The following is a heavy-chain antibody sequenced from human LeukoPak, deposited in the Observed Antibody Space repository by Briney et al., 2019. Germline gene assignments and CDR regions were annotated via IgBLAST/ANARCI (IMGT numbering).Heavy chain of an antibody. Sequence: SETLSLTCAVYGGSFSGYYWSWIRQPPGKGLEWIGEINHSGSTNYNPSLKSRVTISVDTSKNQFSLRLSSVTAADTAVYYCARFRGSGSLNFDYWGQGTLVTVSS. CDR1: GGSFSGYY. CDR2: INHSGST. V-gene: IGHV4-34*01. D-gene: IGHD3-10*01. CDR3: ARFRGSGSLNFDY. J-gene: IGHJ4*02.